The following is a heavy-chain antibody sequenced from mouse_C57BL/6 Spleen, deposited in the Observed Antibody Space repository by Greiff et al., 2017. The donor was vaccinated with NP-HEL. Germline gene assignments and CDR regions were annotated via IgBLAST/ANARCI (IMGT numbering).Heavy chain of an antibody. CDR3: ARYGSSWYFDV. V-gene: IGHV1-82*01. Sequence: VQLQQSGPELVKPGASVKISCKASGYAFSSSWMNWVKQRPGKGLEWIGRIYPGDGDTNYNGKFKGKATLTADKSSSTAYMQLSSLTSEDSAVYFWARYGSSWYFDVWGTGTTVTVSS. J-gene: IGHJ1*03. D-gene: IGHD1-1*01. CDR2: IYPGDGDT. CDR1: GYAFSSSW.